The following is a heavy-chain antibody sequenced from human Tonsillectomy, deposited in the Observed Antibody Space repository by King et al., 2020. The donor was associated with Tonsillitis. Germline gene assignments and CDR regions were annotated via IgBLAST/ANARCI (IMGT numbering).Heavy chain of an antibody. CDR3: ARDERRYCSDTNCLYFDY. CDR2: ISAYNGDT. V-gene: IGHV1-18*04. D-gene: IGHD2-2*01. Sequence: QLVQSGVEVKKPGASVKVSCKASGYAFSTYGISWVRQAPGQGLEWVGWISAYNGDTNSAPKLQGRITMTPDTSTSTAYMELRSLRSDDTAVYYCARDERRYCSDTNCLYFDYWGQGTLVTVSS. J-gene: IGHJ4*02. CDR1: GYAFSTYG.